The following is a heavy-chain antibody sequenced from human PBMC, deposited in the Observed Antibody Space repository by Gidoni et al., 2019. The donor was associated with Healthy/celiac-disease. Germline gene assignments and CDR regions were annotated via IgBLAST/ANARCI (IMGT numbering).Heavy chain of an antibody. J-gene: IGHJ3*02. CDR3: ARVRELGGAFDI. CDR1: GGSFSGYY. Sequence: QVQLQQWGAGLLKPSETLSLTCAVYGGSFSGYYWSWIRQPPGKGLEWIGEINHSGRTNYNPSLKSRVTISVDTSKNQFSLKLSSVTAADTAVYYCARVRELGGAFDIWGQGTMVTVSS. CDR2: INHSGRT. D-gene: IGHD7-27*01. V-gene: IGHV4-34*01.